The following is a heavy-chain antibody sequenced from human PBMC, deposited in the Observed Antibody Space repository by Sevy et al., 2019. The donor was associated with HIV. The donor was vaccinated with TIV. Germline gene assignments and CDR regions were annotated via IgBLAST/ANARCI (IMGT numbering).Heavy chain of an antibody. CDR3: VRAIQLAASY. V-gene: IGHV3-7*02. CDR1: AINIRDYW. CDR2: INPDGSKI. J-gene: IGHJ4*02. D-gene: IGHD2-15*01. Sequence: GGALRLSCEASAINIRDYWMNWVRQAPGKGLEWVANINPDGSKIYYAESVKGRFTIARDSAKNSVFLQMTSLRAEDTAVYYCVRAIQLAASYWGQGMLVTVSS.